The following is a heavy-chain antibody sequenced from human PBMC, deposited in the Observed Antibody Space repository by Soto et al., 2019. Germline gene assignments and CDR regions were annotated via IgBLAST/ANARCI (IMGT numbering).Heavy chain of an antibody. Sequence: SVTVSCKASGGTFSSYAIIWVRKAPGQGLEWMGGIIPIFGTANYAQKFQGRVTITADESTSTAYLEWSSLKASDTAMYYCARLTLAHDSSGYHIFDYWGLGTLVTVSS. D-gene: IGHD3-22*01. CDR2: IIPIFGTA. CDR1: GGTFSSYA. J-gene: IGHJ4*02. V-gene: IGHV1-69*13. CDR3: ARLTLAHDSSGYHIFDY.